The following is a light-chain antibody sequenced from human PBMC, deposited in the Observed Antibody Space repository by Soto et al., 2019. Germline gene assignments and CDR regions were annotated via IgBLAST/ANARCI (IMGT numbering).Light chain of an antibody. CDR2: EVR. CDR1: TNDIGGYNY. CDR3: CSYTISATLV. J-gene: IGLJ3*02. V-gene: IGLV2-14*01. Sequence: QSVLTQPASVSGSPGQSITISCSGTTNDIGGYNYVSWYQHHPGKVPKVIIYEVRNRPLGVSNRFSGSKSGNTASLTISGLQAEDEADYYCCSYTISATLVFGGGTKVTVL.